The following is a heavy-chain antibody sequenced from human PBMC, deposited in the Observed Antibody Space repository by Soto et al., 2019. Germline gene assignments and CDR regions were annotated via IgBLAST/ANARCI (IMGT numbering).Heavy chain of an antibody. V-gene: IGHV3-11*01. CDR3: ARGNGGNGFDY. Sequence: QVQLVASGGGLVTPGGSLRLSCAASGFTFSDYYMSWIRQAPGKGLEWVSYISSGGSTVYYAYSVKGRFTISRDNAKNSLYLQMNSLSAEDTAGDYCARGNGGNGFDYWGQGTLVTVSS. J-gene: IGHJ4*02. D-gene: IGHD2-15*01. CDR2: ISSGGSTV. CDR1: GFTFSDYY.